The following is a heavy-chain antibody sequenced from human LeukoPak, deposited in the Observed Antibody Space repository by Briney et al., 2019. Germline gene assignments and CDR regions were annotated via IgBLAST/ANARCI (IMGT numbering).Heavy chain of an antibody. CDR1: GFTFSSYW. J-gene: IGHJ4*02. V-gene: IGHV3-7*01. CDR3: AREKIVVPAASGPQFDY. CDR2: IKQDGGEK. Sequence: GGSLRLSCAASGFTFSSYWMSWVRQAPGKGLEGVANIKQDGGEKYYVDSVKGRFTISRNNAKNSPYLQMNSLRAEDTAVYYCAREKIVVPAASGPQFDYWGQGTLVTVSS. D-gene: IGHD2-2*01.